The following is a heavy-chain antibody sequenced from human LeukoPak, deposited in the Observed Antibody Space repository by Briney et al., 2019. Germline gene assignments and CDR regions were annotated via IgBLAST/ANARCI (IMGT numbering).Heavy chain of an antibody. CDR1: GFTFSSYG. J-gene: IGHJ4*02. D-gene: IGHD5-24*01. Sequence: PGGSLRLSCAASGFTFSSYGMSWVRQPPGKGLEWIGEINHSGSTNYNPSLKSRVTISVDTSKNQFSLKLSSVTAADTAVYYCARDRWLQKGGLDYWGQGTLVTVSS. CDR3: ARDRWLQKGGLDY. V-gene: IGHV4-34*01. CDR2: INHSGST.